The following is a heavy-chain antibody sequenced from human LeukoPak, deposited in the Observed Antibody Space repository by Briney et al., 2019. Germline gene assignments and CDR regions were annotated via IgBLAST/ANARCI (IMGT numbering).Heavy chain of an antibody. CDR3: ARGSVGSYYGRYYFDY. CDR1: GFTFDDYG. Sequence: PGGSLRLSCAASGFTFDDYGMSWVRQAPGKGLEWVSGINWNGGSTGYADSVKGRFTISRDSAKNSLYLQMNSLRAEDTALYYCARGSVGSYYGRYYFDYWGQGTLVTVSS. J-gene: IGHJ4*02. CDR2: INWNGGST. V-gene: IGHV3-20*04. D-gene: IGHD1-26*01.